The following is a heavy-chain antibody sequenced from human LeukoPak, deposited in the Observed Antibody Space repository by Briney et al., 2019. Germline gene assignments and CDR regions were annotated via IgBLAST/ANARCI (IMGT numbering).Heavy chain of an antibody. D-gene: IGHD1-26*01. V-gene: IGHV1-69*05. J-gene: IGHJ5*02. CDR3: ARDFSGRGNWFDP. Sequence: ASVKVSCKASGGTFSSYAISWVRQAPGQGLEWMGGIIPIFGTANYAQKFQGRVTITTDESTSTAYMELSSLRSEDTAVYYCARDFSGRGNWFDPWGQGTLVTVSS. CDR2: IIPIFGTA. CDR1: GGTFSSYA.